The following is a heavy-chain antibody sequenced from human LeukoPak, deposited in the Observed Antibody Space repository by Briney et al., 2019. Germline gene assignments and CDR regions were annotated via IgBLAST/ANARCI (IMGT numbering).Heavy chain of an antibody. V-gene: IGHV3-21*01. CDR2: ISSSSSYI. D-gene: IGHD1-26*01. Sequence: PGGSLRLSCAASGFTFSSYSMNWVRQAPGKGLEWVSSISSSSSYIYYADSVKGRFTISRDNAKNSLYLQMNSLRAEDTAVYYCARSALVGATDQLASGSDYWGQGTLVTVSS. CDR3: ARSALVGATDQLASGSDY. J-gene: IGHJ4*02. CDR1: GFTFSSYS.